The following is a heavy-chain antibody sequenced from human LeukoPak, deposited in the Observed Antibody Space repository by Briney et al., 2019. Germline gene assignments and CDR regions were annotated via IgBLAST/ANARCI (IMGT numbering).Heavy chain of an antibody. D-gene: IGHD5-12*01. Sequence: GASVKVSCKASGYTFTGYYMHWVRQAPGQGLEWMGWINPNSGGTNYAQKFQGRVTMTRDTSISTAYMELSRLRSDDTAVYYCARDYGPRGYSGYGPWGQGTLVTVSS. CDR3: ARDYGPRGYSGYGP. CDR2: INPNSGGT. CDR1: GYTFTGYY. J-gene: IGHJ5*02. V-gene: IGHV1-2*02.